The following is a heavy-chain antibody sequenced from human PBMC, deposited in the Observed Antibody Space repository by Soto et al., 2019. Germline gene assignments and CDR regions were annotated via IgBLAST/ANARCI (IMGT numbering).Heavy chain of an antibody. CDR1: GGSISSGGYY. Sequence: SETLSLTCTVSGGSISSGGYYWSWIRQHPGKGLEWIGCIYYSGSTYYNPSLKSRVTISVDTSKNQFSLKLSSVTAADTAVYYCARDGRATETMGGMDVWGQGTTVTV. D-gene: IGHD4-17*01. V-gene: IGHV4-31*03. CDR3: ARDGRATETMGGMDV. CDR2: IYYSGST. J-gene: IGHJ6*02.